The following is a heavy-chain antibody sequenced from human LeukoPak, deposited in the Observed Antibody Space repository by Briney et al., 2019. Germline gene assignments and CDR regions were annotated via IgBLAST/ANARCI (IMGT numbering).Heavy chain of an antibody. Sequence: GGSLRLSCTASGFTFGDYAMSWFRQAPGKGLEWVGFIRSKAYGGTTEYAASVKGRFTISRDDSKSIAYLQMNSLKTEDTAEYYCTRNPIWSGYYFDYWGQGTLVTVSS. CDR2: IRSKAYGGTT. J-gene: IGHJ4*02. CDR1: GFTFGDYA. V-gene: IGHV3-49*03. CDR3: TRNPIWSGYYFDY. D-gene: IGHD3-3*01.